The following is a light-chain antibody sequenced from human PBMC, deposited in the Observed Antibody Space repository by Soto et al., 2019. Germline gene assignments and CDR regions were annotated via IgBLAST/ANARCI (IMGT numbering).Light chain of an antibody. V-gene: IGKV3-20*01. CDR2: GSS. CDR3: QQYGGSPWT. Sequence: EIVLTQSPGTLSVSPGEGATLSCRASQRISISYLAWYQQKPGQAPRLLIYGSSTRATGIPDRFSGSGSETDFTLTISRLEPEDFAVYYCQQYGGSPWTFGHGTKVDIK. J-gene: IGKJ1*01. CDR1: QRISISY.